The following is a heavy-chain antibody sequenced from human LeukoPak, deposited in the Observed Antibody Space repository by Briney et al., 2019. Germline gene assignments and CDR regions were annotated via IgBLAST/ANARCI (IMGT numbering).Heavy chain of an antibody. CDR1: EFTFRHYW. V-gene: IGHV3-7*01. CDR3: AKYVVGYMDV. Sequence: GGSLRLSRAASEFTFRHYWMTSVRQAPGKRLEWVANIKEDGGEINYLDSVKGRFTISRDNVKNSLYLQMNSLRAEDTAVYYCAKYVVGYMDVWGKGTTVTVSS. CDR2: IKEDGGEI. D-gene: IGHD2-15*01. J-gene: IGHJ6*03.